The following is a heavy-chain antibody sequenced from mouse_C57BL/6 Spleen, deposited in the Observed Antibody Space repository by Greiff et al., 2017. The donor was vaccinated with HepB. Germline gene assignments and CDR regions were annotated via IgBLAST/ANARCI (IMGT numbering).Heavy chain of an antibody. V-gene: IGHV3-6*01. Sequence: EVKLMESGPGLVKPSQSLSLTCSVTGYSITSGYYWNWIRQFPGNKLEWMGYISYDGSNNYNPSLKNRISITRDTSKNQFFLKLNSVTTEDTATYYCARGDGNLAWFAYWGQGTLVTVSA. CDR2: ISYDGSN. CDR1: GYSITSGYY. J-gene: IGHJ3*01. D-gene: IGHD2-1*01. CDR3: ARGDGNLAWFAY.